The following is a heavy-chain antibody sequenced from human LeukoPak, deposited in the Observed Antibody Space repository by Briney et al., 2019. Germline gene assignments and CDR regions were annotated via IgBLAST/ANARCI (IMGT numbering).Heavy chain of an antibody. CDR1: GFTFSSCA. D-gene: IGHD4-17*01. CDR2: ISYDGSNK. CDR3: ARDRDYGDYGGYFDY. V-gene: IGHV3-30-3*01. J-gene: IGHJ4*02. Sequence: PGGSLRLSCAASGFTFSSCAMHWVRQAPGKGLEWVAVISYDGSNKYYADSVKGRFTISRDNSKNTLYLQMNSLRAEDTAVYYCARDRDYGDYGGYFDYWGQGTLVTVSS.